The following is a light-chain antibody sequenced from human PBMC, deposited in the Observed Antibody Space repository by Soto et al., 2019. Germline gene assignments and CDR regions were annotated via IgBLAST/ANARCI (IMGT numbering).Light chain of an antibody. CDR2: DIS. CDR3: QQRSNWPPLT. V-gene: IGKV3-11*01. J-gene: IGKJ4*01. Sequence: EILLTQSPVTLSLSPGERATLSCRASQRINNYLAWYHQKPGQAPRLLIYDISNRATGIPARFSGSGSGTDFTLTISSLEPEDFAVYYCQQRSNWPPLTFGGGTRVE. CDR1: QRINNY.